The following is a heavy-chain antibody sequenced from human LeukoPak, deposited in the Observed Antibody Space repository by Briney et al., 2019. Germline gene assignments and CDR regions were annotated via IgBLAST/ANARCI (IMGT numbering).Heavy chain of an antibody. J-gene: IGHJ4*02. Sequence: GGSLRLSCAASGFTFSTYAMSWVRQAPGKGLEWVANIIQDGSEKYYVDSVKGRFTISRDNAKNSLYLQMNSLRAEDTAVYYCARVSLGITIFGVVTYWGQGTLVTVSS. CDR1: GFTFSTYA. CDR2: IIQDGSEK. CDR3: ARVSLGITIFGVVTY. D-gene: IGHD3-3*01. V-gene: IGHV3-7*01.